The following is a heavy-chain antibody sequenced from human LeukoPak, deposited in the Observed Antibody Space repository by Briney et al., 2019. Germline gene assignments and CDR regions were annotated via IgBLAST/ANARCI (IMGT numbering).Heavy chain of an antibody. J-gene: IGHJ5*02. D-gene: IGHD3-3*01. Sequence: SETLSLTCTVSGGSISSGGYYWSWIRQHPGKGLEWIGYIYYSGSTYYNPSLKSRVTISVDTSKNQFSLKLSSVTAADTAVYYCARETARNYDFWSGQNWFDPWGQGTLVTVSS. CDR1: GGSISSGGYY. CDR2: IYYSGST. CDR3: ARETARNYDFWSGQNWFDP. V-gene: IGHV4-31*03.